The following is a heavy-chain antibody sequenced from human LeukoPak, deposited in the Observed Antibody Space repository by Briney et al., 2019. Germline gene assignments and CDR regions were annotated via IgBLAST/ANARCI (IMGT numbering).Heavy chain of an antibody. CDR3: ARLGCSGGGCYQYYYYYMDV. CDR1: GVTISSSSYY. Sequence: SETLSLTCTVSGVTISSSSYYWGWIRQPPGKGLEWIGSIYYSGSTYYIPSLKSRVTISVDTSKNQFSLKLSSVTAADTAVYYCARLGCSGGGCYQYYYYYMDVWGKGTTVTVSS. CDR2: IYYSGST. D-gene: IGHD2-15*01. J-gene: IGHJ6*03. V-gene: IGHV4-39*01.